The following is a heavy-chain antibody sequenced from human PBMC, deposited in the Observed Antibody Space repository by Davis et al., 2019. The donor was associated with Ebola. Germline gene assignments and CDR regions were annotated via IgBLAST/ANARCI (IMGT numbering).Heavy chain of an antibody. Sequence: GESLKISCAASGFTFSSYGMHWVRQAPGKGLEWVAVIPYDGSNKYYADSVKGRFTISRDNAKNSLYLHMNSLRAEDTAVYYCATRSPYISSSFYYYGVDIWGQGTSVTVSS. J-gene: IGHJ6*02. CDR1: GFTFSSYG. CDR3: ATRSPYISSSFYYYGVDI. CDR2: IPYDGSNK. V-gene: IGHV3-30*03. D-gene: IGHD6-6*01.